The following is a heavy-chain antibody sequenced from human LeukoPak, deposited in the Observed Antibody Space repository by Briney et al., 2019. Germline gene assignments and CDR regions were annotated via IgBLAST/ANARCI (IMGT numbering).Heavy chain of an antibody. CDR1: GYTFTSYG. V-gene: IGHV1-18*01. CDR2: ISAYNGNT. D-gene: IGHD2-21*02. Sequence: ASVKVSCKAAGYTFTSYGISWVRQAPGQGLEWMGRISAYNGNTNYAQKLQGRVTMTTDTSTSTAYMELRSLRSDDAAVYYCARGLGYCGGDCYILDYWGQGTLVTVSS. J-gene: IGHJ4*02. CDR3: ARGLGYCGGDCYILDY.